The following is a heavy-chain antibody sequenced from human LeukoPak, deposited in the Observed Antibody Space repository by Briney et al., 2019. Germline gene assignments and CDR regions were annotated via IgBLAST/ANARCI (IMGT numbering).Heavy chain of an antibody. V-gene: IGHV1-2*02. D-gene: IGHD6-6*01. CDR3: ARDRVAARRRDWFDP. CDR2: INPNSGGT. Sequence: ASVKVSCKASGYTFTGYYMHWVRQAPGQGLEWMGWINPNSGGTNYAQKFQGRVTMTRDTSIGTAYMELSRLRSDDTAVYYCARDRVAARRRDWFDPWGQGTLVTVSS. CDR1: GYTFTGYY. J-gene: IGHJ5*02.